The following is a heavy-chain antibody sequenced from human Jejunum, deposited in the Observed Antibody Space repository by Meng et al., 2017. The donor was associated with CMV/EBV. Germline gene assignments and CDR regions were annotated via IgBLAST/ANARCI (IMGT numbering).Heavy chain of an antibody. CDR1: TFTTYA. Sequence: TFTTYAMNWMRQAPGQGLEWMGWINTNDGNPTYAQGFTGQFVFSLDTSVSTTYLQISSLKAEDTAVYYCARGGRECSSTSCYIDYLDYWGQGTLVTVSS. V-gene: IGHV7-4-1*02. J-gene: IGHJ4*02. CDR2: INTNDGNP. D-gene: IGHD2-2*02. CDR3: ARGGRECSSTSCYIDYLDY.